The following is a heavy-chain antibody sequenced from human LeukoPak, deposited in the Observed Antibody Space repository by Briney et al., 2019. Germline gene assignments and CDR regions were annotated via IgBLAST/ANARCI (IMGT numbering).Heavy chain of an antibody. J-gene: IGHJ4*02. V-gene: IGHV1-69*05. CDR1: GDTFSSYA. CDR3: ARVEMVRSYYDSSGYYYVIDY. D-gene: IGHD3-22*01. Sequence: SVKVSCKATGDTFSSYAISWVRQAPGQGLEWMGRIIPILGTANYAQKFQGRVTITTDESTSTVYMELSSLRSEDTAVYYCARVEMVRSYYDSSGYYYVIDYWGQGTLVTVSS. CDR2: IIPILGTA.